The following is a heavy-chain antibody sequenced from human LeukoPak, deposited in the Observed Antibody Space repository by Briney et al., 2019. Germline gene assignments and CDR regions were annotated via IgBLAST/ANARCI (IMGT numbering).Heavy chain of an antibody. CDR1: SASFSGYY. V-gene: IGHV4-34*01. J-gene: IGHJ6*03. Sequence: PSETLSLTCAVYSASFSGYYWNWLRQPPGKGLEWIGEINHSGSTNYNPSLKSRVTISEDTSKNQFSLKLSSVTAADTAVYYCARDLYYYYYMDVWGKGTTVTISS. CDR2: INHSGST. CDR3: ARDLYYYYYMDV.